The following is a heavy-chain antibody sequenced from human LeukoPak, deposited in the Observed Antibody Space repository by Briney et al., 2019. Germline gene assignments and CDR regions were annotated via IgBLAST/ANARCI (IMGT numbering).Heavy chain of an antibody. V-gene: IGHV1-24*01. CDR3: ASAIQLWFD. CDR1: GYTLTELS. D-gene: IGHD5-18*01. J-gene: IGHJ4*02. Sequence: AVKVSCKVSGYTLTELSMHWVRQAPGKGLEWMGGFYPEDGETIYAQKFQGRVTITEDTSTDTAYMELSSLRSEDTAVYYCASAIQLWFDWGQGTLVTVSS. CDR2: FYPEDGET.